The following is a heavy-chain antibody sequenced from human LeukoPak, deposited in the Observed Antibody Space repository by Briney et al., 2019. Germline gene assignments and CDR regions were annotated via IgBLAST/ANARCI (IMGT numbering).Heavy chain of an antibody. CDR1: GGSFSGYY. D-gene: IGHD2-2*02. CDR3: ARVLLYQLLYGYRYGNHAAFNI. CDR2: INHSGST. J-gene: IGHJ3*02. V-gene: IGHV4-34*01. Sequence: SETLSLTCAVYGGSFSGYYWSWIRQPPGKGLEWIGEINHSGSTNYNPSLKSRVTISVDTSKNQFSLKLSSVTAADTAVYYCARVLLYQLLYGYRYGNHAAFNIWGQGTMVTVSS.